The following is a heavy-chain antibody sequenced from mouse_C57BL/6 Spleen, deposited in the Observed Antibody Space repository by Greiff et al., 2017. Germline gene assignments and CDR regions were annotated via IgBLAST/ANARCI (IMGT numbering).Heavy chain of an antibody. D-gene: IGHD2-3*01. CDR2: IEPETGGT. Sequence: VQLQQSGAELVRPGASVTLSCKASGYTFTDYEMHWVKQTPVHGLEWIGAIEPETGGTAYNQKFKGKAILTADKSSSTAYMDLRSLTSEDSAVYYCTREGDGYGLAYWGQGTLVTVSA. CDR1: GYTFTDYE. CDR3: TREGDGYGLAY. V-gene: IGHV1-15*01. J-gene: IGHJ3*01.